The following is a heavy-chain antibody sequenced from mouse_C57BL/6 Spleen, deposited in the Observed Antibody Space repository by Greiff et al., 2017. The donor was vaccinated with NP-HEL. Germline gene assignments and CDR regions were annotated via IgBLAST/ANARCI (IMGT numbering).Heavy chain of an antibody. J-gene: IGHJ2*01. Sequence: VQLQQSGPGLVQPSQSLSITCTVSGFSLTSYGVHWVRQSPGKGLEWLGVIWSGGSTDYNAAFISRLSISKDNSKSQVFFKMNSLQADDTAIYYCAKGELYYLDYWGQGTTLTVSS. CDR2: IWSGGST. CDR1: GFSLTSYG. CDR3: AKGELYYLDY. V-gene: IGHV2-2*01.